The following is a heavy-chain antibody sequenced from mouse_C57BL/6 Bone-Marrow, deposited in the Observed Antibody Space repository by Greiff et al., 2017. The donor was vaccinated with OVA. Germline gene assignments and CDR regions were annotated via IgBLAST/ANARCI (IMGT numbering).Heavy chain of an antibody. V-gene: IGHV2-5*01. Sequence: VQLQESGPGLVQPSQSLSITCTVSGFSLTSYGVHWVRQSPGKGLEWLGVIWRGGSTDYNAAFMSRLSITKDNSKSQVFFKMNSLQADDTAIYYCALYGSSYSYWYFDVWGTGTTVTVSS. J-gene: IGHJ1*03. CDR2: IWRGGST. CDR3: ALYGSSYSYWYFDV. CDR1: GFSLTSYG. D-gene: IGHD1-1*01.